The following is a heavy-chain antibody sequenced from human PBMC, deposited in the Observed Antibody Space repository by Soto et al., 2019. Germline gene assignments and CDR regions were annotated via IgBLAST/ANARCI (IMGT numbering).Heavy chain of an antibody. J-gene: IGHJ6*02. V-gene: IGHV1-46*01. CDR2: INPSGGTT. Sequence: ASVKVSCKASGYTFTSYYMHLVRQAPGQGLEWMGIINPSGGTTIYAPRFQGRVTLTRDTSTSTVYMELSSLRSADTAVYYCARDGNHCSTTSCPNNHHHYGMDVWGQGTTVTVSS. CDR3: ARDGNHCSTTSCPNNHHHYGMDV. CDR1: GYTFTSYY. D-gene: IGHD2-2*01.